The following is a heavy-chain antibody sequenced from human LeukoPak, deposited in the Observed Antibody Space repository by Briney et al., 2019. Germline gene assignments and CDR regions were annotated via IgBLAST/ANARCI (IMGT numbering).Heavy chain of an antibody. CDR1: GVTVNGNY. V-gene: IGHV3-66*01. Sequence: GGSLRLSCTVSGVTVNGNYMTWVRQTPGKGLEWVSIIYSGGSTYYADSVKGRFTISRDNSKNTLYLQMSSLRAEDTAVYYCARDPVSEGYWGQGTLVTVSS. CDR2: IYSGGST. D-gene: IGHD1-14*01. CDR3: ARDPVSEGY. J-gene: IGHJ4*02.